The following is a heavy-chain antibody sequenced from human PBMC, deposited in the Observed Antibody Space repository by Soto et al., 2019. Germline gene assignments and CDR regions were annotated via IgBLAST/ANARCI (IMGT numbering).Heavy chain of an antibody. J-gene: IGHJ4*02. CDR2: ISWNSGAK. CDR3: ARVSTGGTIAAAGHFDL. D-gene: IGHD6-13*01. CDR1: GYTFNDYA. Sequence: DVQLVESGGGLVQPGRSLRLSCVASGYTFNDYAMHWVRQGPGKGLEWLCGISWNSGAKVYEDSVRGRFTVSRDHAENSLLLEMNTLRADDTALYYCARVSTGGTIAAAGHFDLWGQGTLVTVSS. V-gene: IGHV3-9*01.